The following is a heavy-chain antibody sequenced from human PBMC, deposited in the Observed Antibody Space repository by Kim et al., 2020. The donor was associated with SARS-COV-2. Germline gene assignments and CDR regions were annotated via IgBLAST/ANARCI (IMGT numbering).Heavy chain of an antibody. V-gene: IGHV4-59*08. J-gene: IGHJ2*01. D-gene: IGHD2-8*01. CDR2: T. CDR3: ARQVSIRYFDL. Sequence: TNYNPSLKSRVTISVDTSKNQFSLKLSSVTAADTAVYYCARQVSIRYFDLWGRGTLVTVSS.